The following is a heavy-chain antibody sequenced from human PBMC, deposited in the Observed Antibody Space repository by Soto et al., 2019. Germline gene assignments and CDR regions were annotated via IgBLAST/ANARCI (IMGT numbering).Heavy chain of an antibody. D-gene: IGHD3-10*01. CDR2: IRASAVST. CDR1: GFTFSNYA. CDR3: AKGPYYGSGRGCDY. J-gene: IGHJ4*02. Sequence: EVQVLESGGGLVQPGGSLRLSCVVSGFTFSNYAMSWVRQAPGKGLEWVSGIRASAVSTFYADSVKGRFTISRDDSKNTLYMQMNGLRAEDTAVYYCAKGPYYGSGRGCDYWGQGTLVNVSS. V-gene: IGHV3-23*01.